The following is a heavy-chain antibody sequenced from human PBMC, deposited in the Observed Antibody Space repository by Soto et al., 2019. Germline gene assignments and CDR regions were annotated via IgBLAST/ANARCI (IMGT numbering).Heavy chain of an antibody. J-gene: IGHJ4*02. D-gene: IGHD2-2*01. CDR3: ARAPAYCSSTSCYDGLDY. CDR2: MNPNSGNT. V-gene: IGHV1-8*01. CDR1: GYTFTSYV. Sequence: GASVKVSCKASGYTFTSYVINWVRHATGQGLEWMGWMNPNSGNTGYAQKFQGRVTMTRNTSISTAYMELSSLRSEDTAVYYCARAPAYCSSTSCYDGLDYWGQGTLVTVSS.